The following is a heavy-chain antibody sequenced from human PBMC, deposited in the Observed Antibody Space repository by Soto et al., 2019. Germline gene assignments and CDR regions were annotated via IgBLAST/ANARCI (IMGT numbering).Heavy chain of an antibody. J-gene: IGHJ4*02. D-gene: IGHD3-10*01. CDR1: GFTVSSNY. CDR3: ARGLLWFGDNLKYFDY. Sequence: GGSLRLSCVVSGFTVSSNYMSWVRQAPGKGLEWVSVISGGDTTNYADSVKGEFTISRDNSKNTLYLQMNSLGGEDTAVYYCARGLLWFGDNLKYFDYWGQGTLVTVSS. CDR2: ISGGDTT. V-gene: IGHV3-66*01.